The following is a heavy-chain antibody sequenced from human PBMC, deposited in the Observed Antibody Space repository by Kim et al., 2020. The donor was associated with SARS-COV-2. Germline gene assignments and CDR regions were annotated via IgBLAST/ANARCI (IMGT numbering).Heavy chain of an antibody. V-gene: IGHV1-18*01. CDR1: GYTFTSYG. D-gene: IGHD3-10*01. CDR3: ASGRLQFRFGELSYYYGMGV. Sequence: ASVKVSCKASGYTFTSYGISWVRQAPGQGLEWMGGISAYNGNTNYAQKLQGRVTMTTDTSTSTAYMELRSLRSDDTAVYYCASGRLQFRFGELSYYYGMGVWGQGTTVTVSS. J-gene: IGHJ6*02. CDR2: ISAYNGNT.